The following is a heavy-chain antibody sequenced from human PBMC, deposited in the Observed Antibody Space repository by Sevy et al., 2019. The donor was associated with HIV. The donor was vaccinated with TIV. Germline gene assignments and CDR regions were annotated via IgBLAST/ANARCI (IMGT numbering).Heavy chain of an antibody. Sequence: GGSLRLSCAASGFTFSGSAMHWVRQASGKGLEWVGRIRSKANGYATAYAASVKGRFTISRDDSKNTAYLQMNSLKTEDTAVYYCTRHCSSTSCYGNWFDPWGQGTLVTVSS. CDR2: IRSKANGYAT. J-gene: IGHJ5*02. CDR3: TRHCSSTSCYGNWFDP. D-gene: IGHD2-2*01. V-gene: IGHV3-73*01. CDR1: GFTFSGSA.